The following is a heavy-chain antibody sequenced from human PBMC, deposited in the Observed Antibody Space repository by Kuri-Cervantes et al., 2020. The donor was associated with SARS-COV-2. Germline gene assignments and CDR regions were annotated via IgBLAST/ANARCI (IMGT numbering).Heavy chain of an antibody. CDR1: GYTFTDYY. V-gene: IGHV1-2*04. J-gene: IGHJ5*02. D-gene: IGHD3-10*01. Sequence: ASVKVSCKASGYTFTDYYMHWVRQAPGQGLEWMGCINPYTGDTQYAHKFQDWVTLTRDTSLSTAFMELSRLTSDDTALYYFARGEGVRGLMVLFRWRVAVPLDLWGQGSPVTVSS. CDR2: INPYTGDT. CDR3: ARGEGVRGLMVLFRWRVAVPLDL.